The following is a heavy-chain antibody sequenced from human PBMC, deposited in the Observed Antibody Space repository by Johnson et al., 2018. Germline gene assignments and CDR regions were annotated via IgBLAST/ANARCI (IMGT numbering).Heavy chain of an antibody. CDR1: GFTFSAFG. CDR3: GRQDGYSSSRNLPGYFQH. CDR2: IPYDGSNK. V-gene: IGHV3-30*03. J-gene: IGHJ1*01. D-gene: IGHD6-13*01. Sequence: VQLVEAGGGVVQPGRSLRLSCAVSGFTFSAFGIHWVRQAPGKGLEWVALIPYDGSNKAYAHSVKGRFTISRDNSKNTLYQQRKSLTAEDTAGYYCGRQDGYSSSRNLPGYFQHWGQGTLVTVSS.